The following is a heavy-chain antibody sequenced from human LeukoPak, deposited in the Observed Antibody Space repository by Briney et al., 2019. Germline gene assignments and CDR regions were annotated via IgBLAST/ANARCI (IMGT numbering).Heavy chain of an antibody. CDR3: ARDPGYSSSWSVY. D-gene: IGHD6-13*01. CDR1: GFTFSSYG. J-gene: IGHJ4*02. V-gene: IGHV3-33*01. Sequence: PGGSLRLSCAASGFTFSSYGLHWVRQAPGKGLEWVALIWYDGSNKYYADSVKGRFTISRDNSKNTLYLQMNSLRAEDTAVYYCARDPGYSSSWSVYWGQGTLVTVSS. CDR2: IWYDGSNK.